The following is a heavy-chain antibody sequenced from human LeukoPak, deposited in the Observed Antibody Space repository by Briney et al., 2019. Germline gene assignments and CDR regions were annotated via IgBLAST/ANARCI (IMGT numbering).Heavy chain of an antibody. CDR2: IKSDGSST. CDR1: GFTFSSYW. V-gene: IGHV3-74*01. Sequence: PGGSLRLSCAASGFTFSSYWMHWVRQVPGKGLVWVSRIKSDGSSTSYADSVKGRFTISRDNAKNTLYLQMNSLRAEDTAVYYCARANYYDSKDCWGQGTLVTVSS. J-gene: IGHJ4*02. CDR3: ARANYYDSKDC. D-gene: IGHD3-22*01.